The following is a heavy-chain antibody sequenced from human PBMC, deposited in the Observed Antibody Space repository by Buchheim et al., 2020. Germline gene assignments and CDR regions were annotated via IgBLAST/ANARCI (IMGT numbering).Heavy chain of an antibody. V-gene: IGHV4-34*01. CDR1: GESFSGYY. J-gene: IGHJ5*02. D-gene: IGHD2-2*01. CDR3: ARRYCSSSNCYEFDP. CDR2: INHSGST. Sequence: QVQLQQWGAGLLKPSETLSLTCAVYGESFSGYYWSWVRQPPGKGLEWIGEINHSGSTNYNPSLKSRVTISVDTSKYPFSLKLSSVTAADTALYYCARRYCSSSNCYEFDPWGQGTL.